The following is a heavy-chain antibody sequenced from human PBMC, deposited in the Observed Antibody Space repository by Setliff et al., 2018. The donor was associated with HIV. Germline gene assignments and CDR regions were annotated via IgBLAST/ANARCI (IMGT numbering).Heavy chain of an antibody. D-gene: IGHD3-10*01. Sequence: PSETLSLTCTVSGGSISSYYWSWIRQPPGKGLEWLGHIHSSGSTNYNPSLKSRVTISVDTSKNQFSLKLYSVTAADTAVYYCARAYFGSGIYYWGQGTLVTVSS. CDR1: GGSISSYY. CDR3: ARAYFGSGIYY. CDR2: IHSSGST. V-gene: IGHV4-4*09. J-gene: IGHJ4*02.